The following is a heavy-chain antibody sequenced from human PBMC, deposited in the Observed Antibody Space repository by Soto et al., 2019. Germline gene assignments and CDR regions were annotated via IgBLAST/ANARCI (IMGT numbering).Heavy chain of an antibody. CDR2: ISYDGSNK. CDR3: ARGITLEGSSSFDYYYGMDV. Sequence: GGSLKLSCAASGFTFSSYAMHWVRQAPGKGLEWVAVISYDGSNKYYADSGKGRFTTSRDNSKNTLYLQMNSLRAEDTAVYYCARGITLEGSSSFDYYYGMDVWGQGTTVTVSS. V-gene: IGHV3-30*04. CDR1: GFTFSSYA. J-gene: IGHJ6*02. D-gene: IGHD6-6*01.